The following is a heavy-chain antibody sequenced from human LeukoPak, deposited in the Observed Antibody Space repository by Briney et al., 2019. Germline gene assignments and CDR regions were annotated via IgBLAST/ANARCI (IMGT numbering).Heavy chain of an antibody. CDR1: GYTFSSYW. V-gene: IGHV5-51*01. CDR2: INPDDSDI. CDR3: ARVVVPAAISY. D-gene: IGHD2-2*01. J-gene: IGHJ4*02. Sequence: RESLTISCKGSGYTFSSYWIGWVRQMSGKGLEWMGVINPDDSDIIYSPSFEGQVTISADKSTSTAYLQWNSLEASDTAMYYCARVVVPAAISYWGQGTPVTVFS.